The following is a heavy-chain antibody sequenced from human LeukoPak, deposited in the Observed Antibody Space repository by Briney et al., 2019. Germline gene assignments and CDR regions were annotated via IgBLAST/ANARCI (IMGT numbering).Heavy chain of an antibody. V-gene: IGHV1-69*04. J-gene: IGHJ3*02. CDR1: VGTFSSYA. CDR2: IIPILGIA. Sequence: SAKVSCKASVGTFSSYAISWARQAPGQGLEWMGRIIPILGIANYAQKFQGRVTITADKSTSTAYMELSSLRSEDTAVYYCARISANWNDEVYAFDIWGQGTMVTVSS. D-gene: IGHD1-1*01. CDR3: ARISANWNDEVYAFDI.